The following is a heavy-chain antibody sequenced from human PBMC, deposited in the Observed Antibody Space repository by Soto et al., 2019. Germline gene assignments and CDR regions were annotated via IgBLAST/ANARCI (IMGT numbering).Heavy chain of an antibody. Sequence: PGGSLRLSCAVSGFTVSNNYMSWVRDAPGKGLEWVSAISGSGDSSYYADSVKGRFTISRDNPNNTLYLQMNSLRAEDTAVYYCAKVGIGMFSHKHHFEHWGQGTQVTVSS. CDR2: ISGSGDSS. CDR1: GFTVSNNY. J-gene: IGHJ4*02. D-gene: IGHD2-2*03. V-gene: IGHV3-23*01. CDR3: AKVGIGMFSHKHHFEH.